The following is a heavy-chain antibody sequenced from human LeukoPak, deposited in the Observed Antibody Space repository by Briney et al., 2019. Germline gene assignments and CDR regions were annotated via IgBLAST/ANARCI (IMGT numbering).Heavy chain of an antibody. J-gene: IGHJ4*02. CDR1: GGSISSYY. V-gene: IGHV4-59*01. D-gene: IGHD3-10*01. CDR2: IYYSGST. Sequence: SETLSLTCTVSGGSISSYYWSWIRQPPGKGLEWIGYIYYSGSTNYNPSLKSRVTISVDTSKNQFSLKLSSVTAADTAVYYCARERGDYYGSGIGYWGQGTLVTVSS. CDR3: ARERGDYYGSGIGY.